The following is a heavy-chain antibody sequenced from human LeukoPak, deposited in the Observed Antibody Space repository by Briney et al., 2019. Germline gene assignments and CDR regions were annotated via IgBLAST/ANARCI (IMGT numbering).Heavy chain of an antibody. Sequence: GSSVKVSCKASGGTFSSYAISWVRQAPGQWLEWMGIINPSGGSTSYAQQLQGRVTMTRDTSTSTVYMELSSLRSEDTAVYYCARDRNPYSGSYGYWGQGTLVTVSS. CDR1: GGTFSSYA. CDR3: ARDRNPYSGSYGY. CDR2: INPSGGST. J-gene: IGHJ4*02. D-gene: IGHD1-26*01. V-gene: IGHV1-46*01.